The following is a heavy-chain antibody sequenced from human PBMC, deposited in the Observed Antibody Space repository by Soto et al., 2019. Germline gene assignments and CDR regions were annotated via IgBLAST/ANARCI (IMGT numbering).Heavy chain of an antibody. V-gene: IGHV1-69*12. CDR2: IIPIFGTA. CDR1: GGTFSSYA. D-gene: IGHD2-15*01. J-gene: IGHJ4*02. CDR3: ARESRYCSRGSCYFLPGIDY. Sequence: QVQLVQSGAEVKKPGSSVKVSCKASGGTFSSYAISWVRQTPGHGLECMGGIIPIFGTANYAQKFQGRVTITADEYTSTAYMELSSLRSEDTAVYYCARESRYCSRGSCYFLPGIDYWGQGTLVTVSS.